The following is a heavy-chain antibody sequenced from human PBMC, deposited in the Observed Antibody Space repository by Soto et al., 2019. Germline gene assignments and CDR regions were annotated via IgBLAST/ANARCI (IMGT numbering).Heavy chain of an antibody. CDR3: ATQRGGGGY. Sequence: EVQLVESGGGLIQPGGSLRLSCAVSGFTVSNNYMSWVRQAPGKGLEGVSVIYSGGYTAYGDSVKGRFTISRDNSKNTLYLQINSRRAAAAAFFCCATQRGGGGYWGQGTLVTVSS. CDR1: GFTVSNNY. V-gene: IGHV3-53*01. J-gene: IGHJ4*02. CDR2: IYSGGYT. D-gene: IGHD6-25*01.